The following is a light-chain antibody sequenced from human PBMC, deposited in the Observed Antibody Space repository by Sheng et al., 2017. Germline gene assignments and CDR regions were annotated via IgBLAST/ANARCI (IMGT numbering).Light chain of an antibody. CDR3: QQYYSYPLT. CDR2: AAS. CDR1: QSISSY. Sequence: DIQMTQSPSSLSASVGDRVTITCRASQSISSYLNWYQQKPGKAPKLLIYAASTLQSGVPSRFSGSGSGTDFTLTISCLQSEDFATYFCQQYYSYPLTFGGGTKVGDQT. V-gene: IGKV1-39*01. J-gene: IGKJ4*01.